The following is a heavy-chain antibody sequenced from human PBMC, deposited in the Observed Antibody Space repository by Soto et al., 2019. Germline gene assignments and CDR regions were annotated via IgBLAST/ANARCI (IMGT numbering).Heavy chain of an antibody. Sequence: MHWVRPAPGKGLEWMSLILHDGSAEYYADSVKGRFTISRDNSKNTLYLQMNSLTAEDTAVYYCARSRDGYSFYFYYGMDGWGQGTTVTVSS. CDR3: ARSRDGYSFYFYYGMDG. J-gene: IGHJ6*02. CDR2: ILHDGSAE. V-gene: IGHV3-30*03. D-gene: IGHD4-4*01.